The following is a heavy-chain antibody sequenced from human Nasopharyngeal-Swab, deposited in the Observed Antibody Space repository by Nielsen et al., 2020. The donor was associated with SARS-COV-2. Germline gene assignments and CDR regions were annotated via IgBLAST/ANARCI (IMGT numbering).Heavy chain of an antibody. J-gene: IGHJ4*02. Sequence: SETLSLTCTVSGGSISSYYWSWIRQPPGKGLEWIGYIYYSGSTNYNPPLKSRVTISVDTSKNQFSLKLSSVTAADTAVYYCARQLDYYDSSGYYLRYFDYWGQGTLVTVSS. CDR3: ARQLDYYDSSGYYLRYFDY. CDR1: GGSISSYY. V-gene: IGHV4-59*08. D-gene: IGHD3-22*01. CDR2: IYYSGST.